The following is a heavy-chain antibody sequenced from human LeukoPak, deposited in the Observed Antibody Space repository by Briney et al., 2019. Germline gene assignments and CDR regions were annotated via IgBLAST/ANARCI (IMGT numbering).Heavy chain of an antibody. CDR1: GFSFKDYY. J-gene: IGHJ5*02. D-gene: IGHD6-13*01. CDR2: INHSGST. V-gene: IGHV4-34*01. CDR3: ARGGREISAAGTDWFDP. Sequence: GSLRLSCAASGFSFKDYYFSWTRQAPGKGLEWVGEINHSGSTNYNPSLKSRVTISVDTSKNQFSLKLSSVTAADTAVYYCARGGREISAAGTDWFDPWGQGTLVTVSS.